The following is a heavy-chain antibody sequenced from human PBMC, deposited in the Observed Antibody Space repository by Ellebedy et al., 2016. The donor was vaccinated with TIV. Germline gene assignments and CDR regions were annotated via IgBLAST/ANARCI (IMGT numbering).Heavy chain of an antibody. J-gene: IGHJ4*02. CDR3: AKDPLRYFDWLLSTFDY. Sequence: GGSLRLXXAASGFTFSSYGMHWVRQAPGKGLEWVAVIWYDGSNKYYADSVKGRFTISRDNSKNTLYLQMNSLRAEDTAVYYCAKDPLRYFDWLLSTFDYWGQGTLVTVSS. V-gene: IGHV3-33*06. D-gene: IGHD3-9*01. CDR2: IWYDGSNK. CDR1: GFTFSSYG.